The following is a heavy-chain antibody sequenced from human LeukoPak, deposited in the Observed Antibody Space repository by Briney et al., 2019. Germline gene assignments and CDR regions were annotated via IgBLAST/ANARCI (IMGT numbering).Heavy chain of an antibody. CDR2: VSSSSSYI. CDR3: ARFHPAMVTGFDY. D-gene: IGHD5-18*01. CDR1: GFTFSSYR. J-gene: IGHJ4*02. V-gene: IGHV3-21*01. Sequence: GGSLRLSCAASGFTFSSYRMNWVRQAPGKGLEWVSSVSSSSSYIFYADSVKGRFTISRDNAKNSLYLQMSSLRAEDTAVYYCARFHPAMVTGFDYWGQGTLVTVSS.